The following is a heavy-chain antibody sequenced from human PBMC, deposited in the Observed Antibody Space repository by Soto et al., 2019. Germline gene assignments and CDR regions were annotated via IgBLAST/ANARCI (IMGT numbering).Heavy chain of an antibody. V-gene: IGHV3-30-3*01. CDR2: ISYDGSNK. CDR1: GFTFSTYA. Sequence: QVPLVESGGGVVQPGRSLRLACAASGFTFSTYAIHWVRQAPDKGLEWVAIISYDGSNKYYADSVKGRFIISRDNSRITLYLQRNHLRSEDTAVYYCARGEGRGNSGYGHFWGQGTLVTVSS. CDR3: ARGEGRGNSGYGHF. D-gene: IGHD3-22*01. J-gene: IGHJ4*02.